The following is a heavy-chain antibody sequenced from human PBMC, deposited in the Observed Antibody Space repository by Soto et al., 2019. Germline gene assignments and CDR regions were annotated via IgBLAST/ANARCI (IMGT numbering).Heavy chain of an antibody. CDR1: GLTFSTYA. D-gene: IGHD5-18*01. CDR3: AKDIRRGYSYGDEYDYGMDV. J-gene: IGHJ6*04. Sequence: SGLTFSTYAMSWVRQAPGKGLEWVSAISGSGGSTYYADSGKGRFTISRDNSKNTLYLQMNSLRAEDTAVYYCAKDIRRGYSYGDEYDYGMDVWGKGTTVTVSS. V-gene: IGHV3-23*01. CDR2: ISGSGGST.